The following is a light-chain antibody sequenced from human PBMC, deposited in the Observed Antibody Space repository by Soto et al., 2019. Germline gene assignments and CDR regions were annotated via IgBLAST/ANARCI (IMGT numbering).Light chain of an antibody. CDR2: GNS. CDR1: SSNIGAGYD. V-gene: IGLV1-40*01. J-gene: IGLJ3*02. Sequence: QSVLTQPPSVSGAPGQRVTISCTGSSSNIGAGYDVHWYQQLPGTAPKLLIYGNSNRPSGVPYRFSGSKSGSSASLAITGLHAEDEADYYRQSYDSSLSGSVFGGGTKLTVL. CDR3: QSYDSSLSGSV.